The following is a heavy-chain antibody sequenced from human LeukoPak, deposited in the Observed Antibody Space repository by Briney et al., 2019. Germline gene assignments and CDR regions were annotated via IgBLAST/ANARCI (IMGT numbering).Heavy chain of an antibody. Sequence: ASVKVSCKASGNTFTGYYMHWVRQAPGQGLEWMGWINPNSGGTNYAQKFQGRVTMTRDTSISTAYMELSRLRSDDTAVYYCARDSSGWPRDYYYYYMDVWGKGTTVTVSS. CDR2: INPNSGGT. CDR1: GNTFTGYY. J-gene: IGHJ6*03. D-gene: IGHD6-19*01. CDR3: ARDSSGWPRDYYYYYMDV. V-gene: IGHV1-2*02.